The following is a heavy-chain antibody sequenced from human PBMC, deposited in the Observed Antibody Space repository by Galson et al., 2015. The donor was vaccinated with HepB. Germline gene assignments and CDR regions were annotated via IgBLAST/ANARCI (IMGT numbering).Heavy chain of an antibody. J-gene: IGHJ6*02. CDR3: ARDLPVVAATEYYYYGMDV. CDR1: GYTFTGYY. Sequence: SVKVSCKASGYTFTGYYMHWVRQAPGQGLEWMGWINPNSGGTNYAQKFQGRVTMTRDTSISTAYMELSRLRSDDTAVYYCARDLPVVAATEYYYYGMDVWGQGTTVTVSS. V-gene: IGHV1-2*02. CDR2: INPNSGGT. D-gene: IGHD2-15*01.